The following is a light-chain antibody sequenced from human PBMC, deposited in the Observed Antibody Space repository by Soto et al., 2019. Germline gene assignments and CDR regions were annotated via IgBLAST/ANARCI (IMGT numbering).Light chain of an antibody. Sequence: QSALTQPRSVSGSPGQSVTISCTGTSSDVGTYNYVSWYQQHPGKAPKLMIHDVSKRPSGVPDRFSGSKSGNTASLTISGLQAEDESDYYCRSYAGSYTLVFGGGTKLTVL. V-gene: IGLV2-11*01. J-gene: IGLJ3*02. CDR2: DVS. CDR3: RSYAGSYTLV. CDR1: SSDVGTYNY.